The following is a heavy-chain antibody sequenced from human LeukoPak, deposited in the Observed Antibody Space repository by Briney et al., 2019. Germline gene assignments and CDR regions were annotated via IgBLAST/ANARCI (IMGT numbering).Heavy chain of an antibody. V-gene: IGHV4-39*07. J-gene: IGHJ5*02. D-gene: IGHD6-13*01. Sequence: PSETLSLTCTVSGGSISSSSYYWSWIRQPPGKGLEWIGEINHSGSTNYNPSLKSRVTISVDTSKNQFSLKLSSVTAADTAVYYCARFAGIAAAGTINWFDPWGQGTLVTVSS. CDR3: ARFAGIAAAGTINWFDP. CDR2: INHSGST. CDR1: GGSISSSSYY.